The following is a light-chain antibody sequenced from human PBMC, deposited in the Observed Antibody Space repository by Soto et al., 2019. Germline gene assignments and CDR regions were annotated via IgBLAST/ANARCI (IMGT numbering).Light chain of an antibody. J-gene: IGKJ1*01. CDR2: AAS. CDR1: QSVRSD. CDR3: QQYNYWPPWT. V-gene: IGKV3-15*01. Sequence: DIVMTQSPVILSLSPGERATLSCRASQSVRSDLAWYQSKPGQAPRLLIYAASTRATGVPARFSGSGSGTEFTLTISSLQSEDFAVYFCQQYNYWPPWTFGQGTKLEVK.